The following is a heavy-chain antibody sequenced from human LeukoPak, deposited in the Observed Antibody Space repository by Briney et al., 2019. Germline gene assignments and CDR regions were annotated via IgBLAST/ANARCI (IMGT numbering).Heavy chain of an antibody. D-gene: IGHD3-22*01. V-gene: IGHV3-48*03. CDR3: TRGEWDRSGYYGQIDY. Sequence: GGSLRLSCAASGFTFRSFEMNWVRQAPGKGLEWISYISSSGSTIYYADSVKGRFTISRDNAKNSLYLQMNSLRAEDTAVYYCTRGEWDRSGYYGQIDYWGQGTLVTVSS. J-gene: IGHJ4*02. CDR2: ISSSGSTI. CDR1: GFTFRSFE.